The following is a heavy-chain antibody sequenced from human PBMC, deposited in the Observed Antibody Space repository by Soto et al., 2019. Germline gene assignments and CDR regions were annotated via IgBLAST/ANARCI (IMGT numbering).Heavy chain of an antibody. J-gene: IGHJ6*03. Sequence: QVQLQQWGAGLLKPSETLSLTCAVYGGSFSGYYWSWIRQPPGKGLEWIGEINHSGSTNYNPSLKSRVTISVDTSKNKFSLKLSFVTAADTAVYYCAARPRFFGYYYIDVWGKGTTVTVSS. CDR1: GGSFSGYY. V-gene: IGHV4-34*01. CDR3: AARPRFFGYYYIDV. CDR2: INHSGST. D-gene: IGHD3-3*01.